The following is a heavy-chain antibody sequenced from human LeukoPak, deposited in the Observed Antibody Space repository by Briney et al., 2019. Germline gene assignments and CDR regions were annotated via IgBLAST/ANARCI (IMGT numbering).Heavy chain of an antibody. Sequence: GGSLRLSCVVSGLKFSDAWVTWVRQAPGKGLEWVGRIKRGGTTDYAAPVNGRFTTSRDDSKNTIYLQVNSLKIEDTAVYYCKWERSVYYGMDVWGQGTTVTVSS. V-gene: IGHV3-15*01. CDR3: KWERSVYYGMDV. J-gene: IGHJ6*02. CDR1: GLKFSDAW. D-gene: IGHD1-26*01. CDR2: IKRGGTT.